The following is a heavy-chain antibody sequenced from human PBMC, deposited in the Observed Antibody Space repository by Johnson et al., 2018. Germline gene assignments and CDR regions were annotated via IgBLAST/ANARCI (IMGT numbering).Heavy chain of an antibody. V-gene: IGHV3-30-3*01. J-gene: IGHJ6*02. CDR3: ASLYGMDV. CDR1: GFTFSSYA. CDR2: ISYDGFNK. Sequence: QVQLVESGGGVVQPGRSLRLSCTASGFTFSSYAMHWVRQAPGKGLEWVAVISYDGFNKYYADSVKGRFTISRDNAKNSLYLQMHSLRADDTAVYYCASLYGMDVWGQGTTVIVSS.